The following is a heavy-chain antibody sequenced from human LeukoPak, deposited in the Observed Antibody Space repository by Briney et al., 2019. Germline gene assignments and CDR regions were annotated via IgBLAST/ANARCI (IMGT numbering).Heavy chain of an antibody. Sequence: ASVKVSCKASGYTFTSYGISWVRQAPGQGLEWMGWISAYNGNTNYAQKLQGRVTMTTDTSTSTAYMELRSLRSDDTAVYYCARDWRHCSGSSCYSAAPYYFDYWGQGTLVTVSS. V-gene: IGHV1-18*01. CDR2: ISAYNGNT. CDR3: ARDWRHCSGSSCYSAAPYYFDY. CDR1: GYTFTSYG. J-gene: IGHJ4*02. D-gene: IGHD2-15*01.